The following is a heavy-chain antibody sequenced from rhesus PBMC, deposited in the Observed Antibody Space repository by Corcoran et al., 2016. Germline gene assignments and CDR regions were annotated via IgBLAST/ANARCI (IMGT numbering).Heavy chain of an antibody. J-gene: IGHJ4*01. D-gene: IGHD6-43*01. CDR2: IYGSRTST. CDR3: ARPATYSSSFNY. V-gene: IGHV4S10*01. CDR1: GGSISDSYR. Sequence: QVQLQESGPGLVKPSETLSLTGAVSGGSISDSYRWSWIRQPPGKGLEWIGYIYGSRTSTTYTPALKRRVTISKDTSKNQFSLKLSPVTAADTAVYYCARPATYSSSFNYWGQGVLVTVSS.